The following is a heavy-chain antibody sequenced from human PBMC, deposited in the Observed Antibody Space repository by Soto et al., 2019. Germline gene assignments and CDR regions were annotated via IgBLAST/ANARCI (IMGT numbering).Heavy chain of an antibody. Sequence: SETLSLTCTVSGGSISSGENFWNWIRQSPGKGLEWIGYIHHSGSTYYNPSLKSRLTISVDTSKNQISLKLNSVTAADTAVYYCARDTGTYPYYFDYWGQGPLVTVYS. D-gene: IGHD1-26*01. J-gene: IGHJ4*02. CDR1: GGSISSGENF. CDR3: ARDTGTYPYYFDY. CDR2: IHHSGST. V-gene: IGHV4-30-4*01.